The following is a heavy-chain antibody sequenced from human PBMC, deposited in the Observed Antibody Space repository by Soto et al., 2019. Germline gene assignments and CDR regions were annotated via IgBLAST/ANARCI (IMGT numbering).Heavy chain of an antibody. J-gene: IGHJ5*02. CDR2: IYYSGST. CDR1: GGSISSSSYY. Sequence: QLQLQESGPGLVKPSETLSLTCTVSGGSISSSSYYWGWIRQPPGKGLEWIGSIYYSGSTYYNPSLKSRVTISVDTSKNQFSLKLSSVTAADTAVYYCARHIRLPGTYYDILGWFDPWGQGTLVTVSS. CDR3: ARHIRLPGTYYDILGWFDP. V-gene: IGHV4-39*01. D-gene: IGHD3-9*01.